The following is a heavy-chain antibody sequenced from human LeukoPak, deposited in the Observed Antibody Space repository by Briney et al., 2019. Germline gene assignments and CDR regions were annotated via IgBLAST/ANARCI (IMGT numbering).Heavy chain of an antibody. D-gene: IGHD6-13*01. CDR3: ARDTDSWYFDY. Sequence: PGGSLRLSCAASGFTFSSYSMNWVRQAPGKGLEWVSYISSSSSTIYYADSVKGRFTISRDNAKNSLYLQMNSLRAEDTAVYYCARDTDSWYFDYWGQGTLVTVSS. V-gene: IGHV3-48*01. CDR2: ISSSSSTI. CDR1: GFTFSSYS. J-gene: IGHJ4*02.